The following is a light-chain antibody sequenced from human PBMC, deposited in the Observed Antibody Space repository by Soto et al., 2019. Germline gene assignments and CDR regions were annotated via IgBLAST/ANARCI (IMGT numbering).Light chain of an antibody. CDR1: SSDVGSYNL. J-gene: IGLJ1*01. CDR2: EVS. Sequence: QPVLTQPASVSGSPGQSITISCTGTSSDVGSYNLVSWYQQHPGKAPKLMIYEVSKRPSGVSNRFSGSKSGNTASLTISGLQAEDEADYYCCSYAGSSTCVFGTGTKVTVL. CDR3: CSYAGSSTCV. V-gene: IGLV2-23*02.